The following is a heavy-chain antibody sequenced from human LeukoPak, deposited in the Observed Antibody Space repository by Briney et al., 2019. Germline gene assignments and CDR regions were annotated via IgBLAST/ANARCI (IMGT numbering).Heavy chain of an antibody. CDR2: IYYSGST. D-gene: IGHD2-2*01. Sequence: GSLRLSCAASGFTFSSYAMSWVRQAPGKGLEWIGSIYYSGSTYYNPSLKSRVTISVDTSKNQFSLKLSSVTAADTAVYYCARDGVPAAIRPPYYFDYWGQGTLVTVSS. V-gene: IGHV4-39*07. J-gene: IGHJ4*02. CDR3: ARDGVPAAIRPPYYFDY. CDR1: GFTFSSYA.